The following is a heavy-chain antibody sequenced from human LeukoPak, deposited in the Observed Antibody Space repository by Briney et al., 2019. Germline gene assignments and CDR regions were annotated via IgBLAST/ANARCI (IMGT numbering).Heavy chain of an antibody. J-gene: IGHJ4*02. CDR2: VSGSGYMT. D-gene: IGHD2-2*01. Sequence: GRSLRLSCAASGFTFGSYAMSWVRQAPGKGLEWVSGVSGSGYMTYYADSVKGRFTISRDNFKNTLYLQMDSLRAEDTAIYYCAKDRVWSSTSCYPGWWGQGPLVSVSS. CDR3: AKDRVWSSTSCYPGW. CDR1: GFTFGSYA. V-gene: IGHV3-23*01.